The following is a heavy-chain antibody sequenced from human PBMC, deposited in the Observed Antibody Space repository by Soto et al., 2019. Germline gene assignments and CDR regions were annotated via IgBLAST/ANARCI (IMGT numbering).Heavy chain of an antibody. Sequence: ASVKVSCKVSGYTLTELSMHWVRQAPGKGLEWMGGFDPEDGETIYAQKFQGRVTMTEDTSTDTAYMELSSLRSEDTAVYYCATAMYYYGSGSYFSSRPYDAFDIWGPGTMVTVS. CDR2: FDPEDGET. D-gene: IGHD3-10*01. CDR1: GYTLTELS. CDR3: ATAMYYYGSGSYFSSRPYDAFDI. V-gene: IGHV1-24*01. J-gene: IGHJ3*02.